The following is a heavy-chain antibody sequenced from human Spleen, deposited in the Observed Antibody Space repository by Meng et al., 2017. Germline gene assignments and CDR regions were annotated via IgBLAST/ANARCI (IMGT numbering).Heavy chain of an antibody. CDR2: IWFDGSRK. D-gene: IGHD4-11*01. J-gene: IGHJ4*02. Sequence: QVQLVESGGGEVQPGTSLRISCAVSGFSLRSYGIHWVRQAPGKGLEWVAVIWFDGSRKYYADSVKGRFTVSRDESRSTVYLQMNSLRAEDTAVYYCVPRTTYFDSWGLGTLVTVSS. CDR1: GFSLRSYG. CDR3: VPRTTYFDS. V-gene: IGHV3-33*01.